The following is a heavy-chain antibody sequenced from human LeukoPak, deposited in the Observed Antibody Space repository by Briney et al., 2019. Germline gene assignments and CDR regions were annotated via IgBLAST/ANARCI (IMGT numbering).Heavy chain of an antibody. CDR1: GGSISSGSYY. Sequence: PSETLSLTCTVSGGSISSGSYYWSWIRQPAGKGLEWIGRIYTSGSTNYNPSLKSRVTISVDTSKNQFSLKLSSVTAADTAVYYCARVNTATVRGRSAYYFDYWGQGTLVTVSS. J-gene: IGHJ4*02. CDR3: ARVNTATVRGRSAYYFDY. CDR2: IYTSGST. V-gene: IGHV4-61*02. D-gene: IGHD5-18*01.